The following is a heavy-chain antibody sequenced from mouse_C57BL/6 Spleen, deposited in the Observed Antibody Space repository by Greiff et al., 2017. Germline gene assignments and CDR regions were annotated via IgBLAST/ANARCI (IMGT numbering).Heavy chain of an antibody. D-gene: IGHD2-1*01. J-gene: IGHJ1*03. CDR3: ARIGYGNYSYWYFDV. CDR1: DSEVFPIAY. CDR2: ILPSIGRT. V-gene: IGHV15-2*01. Sequence: QVQLQQSGSELRSPGSSVKLSCEDFDSEVFPIAYMSWVRQKPGHGFEWIGGILPSIGRTIYGEKFEDKATLDADTLSNTAYLELNSLTSEDSAIYYCARIGYGNYSYWYFDVWGTGTTVTVSS.